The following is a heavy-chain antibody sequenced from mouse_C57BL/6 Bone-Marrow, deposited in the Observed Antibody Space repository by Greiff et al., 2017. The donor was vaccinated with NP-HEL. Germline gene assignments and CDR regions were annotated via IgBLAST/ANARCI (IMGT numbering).Heavy chain of an antibody. CDR1: GYTFTSYD. V-gene: IGHV1-85*01. Sequence: VKLMESGPELVKPGASVKLSCKASGYTFTSYDINWVKQRPGQGLEWIGWIYPRDGSTKYNEKFKGKATLTVDTSSSTAYMELHSLTSEDSAVYFCARGRTDYFDYWGQGTTLTVSS. CDR2: IYPRDGST. J-gene: IGHJ2*01. CDR3: ARGRTDYFDY.